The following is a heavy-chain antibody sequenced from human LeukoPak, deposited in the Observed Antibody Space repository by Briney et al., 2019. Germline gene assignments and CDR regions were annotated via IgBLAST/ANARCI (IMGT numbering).Heavy chain of an antibody. D-gene: IGHD2-2*01. CDR1: GYTFTGYY. V-gene: IGHV1-2*02. CDR3: AKARGLYCSSTSCYDCDV. J-gene: IGHJ6*04. CDR2: INPNSGGT. Sequence: ASVKVSCKASGYTFTGYYIHWVRQAPGQGLEWMGWINPNSGGTNYAQKFQGRVTLTRDTSITTACMELNRLRSDDTAVYYCAKARGLYCSSTSCYDCDVWGKGTTVTVSS.